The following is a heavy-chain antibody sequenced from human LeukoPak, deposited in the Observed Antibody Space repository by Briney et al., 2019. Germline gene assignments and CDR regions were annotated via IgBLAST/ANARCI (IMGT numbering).Heavy chain of an antibody. J-gene: IGHJ4*02. CDR1: GFTFSNYA. Sequence: GGSLRLSCAASGFTFSNYAMSWVRQAPGKGLEWVSAISGSGGSTYYADSVKGRFTISRDNSKNTLYLQMNSLRAEDTAVYYCAKDLPYGDYYDSSGYLDYYFDYWGQGTLVTVSS. CDR3: AKDLPYGDYYDSSGYLDYYFDY. D-gene: IGHD3-22*01. CDR2: ISGSGGST. V-gene: IGHV3-23*01.